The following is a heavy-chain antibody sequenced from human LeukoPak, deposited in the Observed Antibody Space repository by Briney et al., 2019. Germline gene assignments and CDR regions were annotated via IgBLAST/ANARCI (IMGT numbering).Heavy chain of an antibody. CDR3: AKCVWGSYRYTDY. CDR2: IYSGGST. J-gene: IGHJ4*02. CDR1: GFTVSSNY. V-gene: IGHV3-53*01. Sequence: PGGSLRLSCAASGFTVSSNYMSWVRQAPGKGLEWVSVIYSGGSTYYADSVKGRFTISRDNSKNTLYLQMNSLRAEDTAVYYCAKCVWGSYRYTDYWGQGTLVTVSS. D-gene: IGHD3-16*02.